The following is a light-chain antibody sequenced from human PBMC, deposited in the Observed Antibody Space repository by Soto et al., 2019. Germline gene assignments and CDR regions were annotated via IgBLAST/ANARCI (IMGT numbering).Light chain of an antibody. J-gene: IGKJ1*01. V-gene: IGKV3-15*01. CDR2: DTS. Sequence: DIVVTQSPATLSASSGERVTLSCRASQFVSSRLAWYQRRPGQVPRLLIYDTSTRAPGISARFSGSGSGTEFTLTISSLQSEDFAVYYCQEYIQWPPGMFGPGTTVDIK. CDR3: QEYIQWPPGM. CDR1: QFVSSR.